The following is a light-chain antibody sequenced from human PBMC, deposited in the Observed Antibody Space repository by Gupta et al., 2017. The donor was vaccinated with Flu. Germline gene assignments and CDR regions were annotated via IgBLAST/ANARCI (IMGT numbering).Light chain of an antibody. CDR1: QGIVTS. CDR3: QQHFSAPLT. Sequence: DIQMTQSPSSLSASVGDRVTITCRASQGIVTSLAWFQQKPGKAPKSLSYAASTLHSGVPSRFSGSGSGTYFTLTISILQPEDFATYYCQQHFSAPLTFAGGTKVESK. CDR2: AAS. J-gene: IGKJ4*01. V-gene: IGKV1-16*01.